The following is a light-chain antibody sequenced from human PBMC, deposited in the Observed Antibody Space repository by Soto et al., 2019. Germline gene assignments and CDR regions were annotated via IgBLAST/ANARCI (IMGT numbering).Light chain of an antibody. Sequence: EIVMTQSPATLSVSPGDRATLSCRASQSVSSSLAWYQQLPGQAPMLIIYDASTRATGIPARFGGSGSGTEFTLTISRLQYEDFAVYYCHQYNTWPPLTFGVGTKVELK. CDR1: QSVSSS. CDR2: DAS. V-gene: IGKV3-15*01. J-gene: IGKJ4*01. CDR3: HQYNTWPPLT.